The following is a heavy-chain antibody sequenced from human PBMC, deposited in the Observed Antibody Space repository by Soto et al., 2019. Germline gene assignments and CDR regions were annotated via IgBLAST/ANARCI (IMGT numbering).Heavy chain of an antibody. CDR1: GDTFTTNS. CDR3: ARGLLYATTYCDY. Sequence: QVQLVQSGAEVKKPGSSVKVSCKASGDTFTTNSLNWVRQAPGQGLEWMGGIIPVVGTTKYAQKYQDRVTITGDKSTNTAYMELSSLRSDDTAVYYCARGLLYATTYCDYWGKGTPVTVSS. D-gene: IGHD2-8*01. CDR2: IIPVVGTT. V-gene: IGHV1-69*06. J-gene: IGHJ4*02.